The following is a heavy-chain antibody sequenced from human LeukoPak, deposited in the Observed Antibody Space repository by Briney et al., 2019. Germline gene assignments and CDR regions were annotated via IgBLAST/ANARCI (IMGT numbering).Heavy chain of an antibody. CDR2: ISSSSSYI. CDR1: GFTFSSYS. V-gene: IGHV3-21*01. D-gene: IGHD6-6*01. J-gene: IGHJ4*02. CDR3: ARGGIAARTIGY. Sequence: GGSLRLSCAASGFTFSSYSMNWVRQAPGKGLEWVSSISSSSSYIYYADSVKGRFAISRDNAKNSLYLQMNSLRAEDTAVYYCARGGIAARTIGYWGQGTLVTVSS.